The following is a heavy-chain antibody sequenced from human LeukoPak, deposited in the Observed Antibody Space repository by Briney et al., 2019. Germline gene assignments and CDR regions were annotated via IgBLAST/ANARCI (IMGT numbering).Heavy chain of an antibody. V-gene: IGHV3-23*01. CDR2: ISGSGGST. J-gene: IGHJ4*02. Sequence: GGSLRLSCAASGFTFGSSAMSWVRQAPGKGLEWVSAISGSGGSTYYADSVKGRFTISRDNSKNTLYLQMNSLRAEDTAVYYCARVVAAPTRIRYYFDYWGQGTLVTVSS. D-gene: IGHD2-15*01. CDR1: GFTFGSSA. CDR3: ARVVAAPTRIRYYFDY.